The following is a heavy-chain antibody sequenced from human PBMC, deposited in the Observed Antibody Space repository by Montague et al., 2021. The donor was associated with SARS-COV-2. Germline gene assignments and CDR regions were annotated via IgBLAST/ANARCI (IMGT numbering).Heavy chain of an antibody. CDR2: ITWDSSNF. J-gene: IGHJ6*02. CDR3: ARNMVVSASRRFYYHGLDV. V-gene: IGHV3-9*01. D-gene: IGHD2-15*01. Sequence: SLRLSCAASGFNFDDYAMHWVRLAPGKGLEWVSGITWDSSNFGYXDSVKGRFTISRDNAKKSLYLEMSSLRADDTAVYYCARNMVVSASRRFYYHGLDVWGQGITVTVS. CDR1: GFNFDDYA.